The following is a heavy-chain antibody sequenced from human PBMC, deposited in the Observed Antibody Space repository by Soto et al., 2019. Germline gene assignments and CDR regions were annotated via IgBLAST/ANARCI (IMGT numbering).Heavy chain of an antibody. Sequence: SVKVSCKASGGTFSSYAISWVRQAPGQGLEWMGGIIPIFGTANYAQKFQGRVTITADESTSTAYMELSSLRAEDTAVYYCATGLGYCSSTSCYHETDPPYWGQGTLVTVSS. CDR3: ATGLGYCSSTSCYHETDPPY. J-gene: IGHJ4*02. V-gene: IGHV1-69*13. D-gene: IGHD2-2*01. CDR2: IIPIFGTA. CDR1: GGTFSSYA.